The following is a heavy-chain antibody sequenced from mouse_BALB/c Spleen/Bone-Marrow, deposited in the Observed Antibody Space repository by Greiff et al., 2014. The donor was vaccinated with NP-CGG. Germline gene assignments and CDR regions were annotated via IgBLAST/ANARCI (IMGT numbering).Heavy chain of an antibody. D-gene: IGHD1-1*02. CDR2: IHPYNGDT. J-gene: IGHJ4*01. CDR3: GRYGYDAMDF. CDR1: GFSFTDYF. V-gene: IGHV1-37*01. Sequence: EVQLQQSGPELVKPGASVKLSCRASGFSFTDYFINWVKQSHGKSLEWIGRIHPYNGDTFYNQKFKVEATLTVDKSSNTARMELLSLTSEDSAVYYCGRYGYDAMDFWGQGTSVTVSS.